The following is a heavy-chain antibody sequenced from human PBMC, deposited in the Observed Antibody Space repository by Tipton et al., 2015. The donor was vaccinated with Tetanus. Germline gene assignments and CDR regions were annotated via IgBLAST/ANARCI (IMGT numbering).Heavy chain of an antibody. D-gene: IGHD2-21*01. CDR3: ARERIEAFYYHGLDV. J-gene: IGHJ6*02. CDR1: GGSISSFY. V-gene: IGHV4-59*01. CDR2: IYQNGDA. Sequence: TLSLTCTVSGGSISSFYWYWIRQPPGKGLEWIAYIYQNGDANYNPSLQSRVTISVDTSKNQFSLQLAFVTAADTAIYYYARERIEAFYYHGLDVWGPGTTVTVSS.